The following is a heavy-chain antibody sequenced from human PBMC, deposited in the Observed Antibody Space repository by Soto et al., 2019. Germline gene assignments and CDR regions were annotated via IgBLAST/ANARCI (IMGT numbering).Heavy chain of an antibody. Sequence: GGSLSLSCAASGFTFSSYAMSWVRQAPGKGLEWVSAISGSGGSTYYADSVKGRFTISRDNSKNTLYLQMNSLRAEDMAVYYCAKDFHDFWSGYPGPDAFDIWGQGTMVTVSS. CDR3: AKDFHDFWSGYPGPDAFDI. CDR1: GFTFSSYA. CDR2: ISGSGGST. D-gene: IGHD3-3*01. V-gene: IGHV3-23*01. J-gene: IGHJ3*02.